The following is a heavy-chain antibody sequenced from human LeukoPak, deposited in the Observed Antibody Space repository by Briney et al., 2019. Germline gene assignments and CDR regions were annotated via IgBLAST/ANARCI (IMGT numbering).Heavy chain of an antibody. J-gene: IGHJ4*02. D-gene: IGHD3-22*01. CDR3: ARDGGYYNDSSGYSFDA. V-gene: IGHV3-21*06. Sequence: WVSSISSSSSYIYYVDSVKGRLTNSKDNAKNSLYLQMISLRAEDTALYYCARDGGYYNDSSGYSFDAWGQGTLVTVSS. CDR2: ISSSSSYI.